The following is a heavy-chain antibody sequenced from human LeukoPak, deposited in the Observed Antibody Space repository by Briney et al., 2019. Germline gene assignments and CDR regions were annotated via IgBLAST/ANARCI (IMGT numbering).Heavy chain of an antibody. Sequence: SGGSLRLSCAASGFTFSSYSMNWVRQAPGKGLEWVSYISISSSTMYYADSVKRRFTISRDNAKNSLYLQMNSLRDEDTAVYYCARDDGTYRRYFDYWGQGTLVTVSS. J-gene: IGHJ4*02. D-gene: IGHD5-18*01. CDR1: GFTFSSYS. CDR3: ARDDGTYRRYFDY. V-gene: IGHV3-48*02. CDR2: ISISSSTM.